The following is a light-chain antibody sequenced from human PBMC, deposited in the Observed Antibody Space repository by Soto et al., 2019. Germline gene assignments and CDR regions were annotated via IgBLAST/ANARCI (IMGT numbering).Light chain of an antibody. Sequence: YARTEPGSVCGSLGQSITLSCSGTSSDIGSYNHVAWYQQFPGKSPKLMIYAVSDRPPGVSDRFSGSKSGITASLTISGLQTEDEADYYCISYTDRQSYLFGTGTKITVL. J-gene: IGLJ1*01. CDR3: ISYTDRQSYL. V-gene: IGLV2-14*03. CDR2: AVS. CDR1: SSDIGSYNH.